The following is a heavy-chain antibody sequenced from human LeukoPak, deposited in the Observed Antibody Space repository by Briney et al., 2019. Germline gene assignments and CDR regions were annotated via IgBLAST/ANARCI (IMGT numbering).Heavy chain of an antibody. CDR3: ARRSIAAAPRSWFDP. V-gene: IGHV1-8*01. D-gene: IGHD6-13*01. CDR1: GYTFTSYD. Sequence: ASVKVSCKASGYTFTSYDINWVRQATGPGLEWMGWMNPNSGNTGYAQKFQGRVTMTRNTSISTAYMELSSLRSEDTAVYYCARRSIAAAPRSWFDPWGQGTLVTVSS. CDR2: MNPNSGNT. J-gene: IGHJ5*02.